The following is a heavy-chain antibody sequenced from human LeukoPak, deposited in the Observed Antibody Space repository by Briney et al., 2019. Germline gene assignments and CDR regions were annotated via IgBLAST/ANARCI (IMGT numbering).Heavy chain of an antibody. V-gene: IGHV4-39*07. Sequence: PSETLSLTCTVSGGSISSSSYYWGWLRQPPGKGLEWIGSIYYSGSTYYNPSLKRRVTISVDTSKSQYSLKLSSVTAADTAVYYCARATTVTIPFDIWGQGTMVTVSS. J-gene: IGHJ3*02. D-gene: IGHD4-17*01. CDR2: IYYSGST. CDR1: GGSISSSSYY. CDR3: ARATTVTIPFDI.